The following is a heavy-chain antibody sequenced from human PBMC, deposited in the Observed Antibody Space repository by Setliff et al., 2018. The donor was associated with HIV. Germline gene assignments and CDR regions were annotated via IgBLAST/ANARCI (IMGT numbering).Heavy chain of an antibody. Sequence: ETLSLTCAVYTESLTRYDWAWIRQSPEKGLEWSGEIDDSGSIIYNPSLQSRVTMSVDTSKNQFSLKVRSLTAADTGLYYCARVKSIKTTLVRLWPRFDLWGQGTQVTVS. D-gene: IGHD3-10*01. CDR2: IDDSGSI. CDR1: TESLTRYD. CDR3: ARVKSIKTTLVRLWPRFDL. V-gene: IGHV4-34*01. J-gene: IGHJ5*02.